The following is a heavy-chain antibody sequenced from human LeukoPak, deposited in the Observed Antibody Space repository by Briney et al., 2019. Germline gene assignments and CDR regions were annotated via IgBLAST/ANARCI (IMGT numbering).Heavy chain of an antibody. CDR2: IDPDSGGT. D-gene: IGHD3-22*01. CDR1: GYTFIGYY. Sequence: ASVKVSRKASGYTFIGYYMHWVRQAPGQGLEWMGRIDPDSGGTSYAQKFQGRVTMTRDTSISTAYMELSRLRSDDTAVYYCAREYYDSSGRKHAFDIWGQGTMVTVSS. J-gene: IGHJ3*02. CDR3: AREYYDSSGRKHAFDI. V-gene: IGHV1-2*02.